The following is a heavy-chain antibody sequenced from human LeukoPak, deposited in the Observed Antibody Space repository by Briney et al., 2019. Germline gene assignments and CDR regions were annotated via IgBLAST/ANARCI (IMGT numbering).Heavy chain of an antibody. Sequence: ASVKVSCKASGYTFTSYGISWVREAPGQGLEWMGWISAYNGNTNYAQKVQGRVTMTTDTSTSTAYMELRSLRSEDTAVYYCARLRDSSGWYPWGQGTLVTVSS. CDR1: GYTFTSYG. V-gene: IGHV1-18*01. J-gene: IGHJ5*02. CDR2: ISAYNGNT. D-gene: IGHD6-19*01. CDR3: ARLRDSSGWYP.